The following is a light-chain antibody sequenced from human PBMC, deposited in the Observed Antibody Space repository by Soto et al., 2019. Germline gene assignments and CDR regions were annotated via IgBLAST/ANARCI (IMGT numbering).Light chain of an antibody. CDR3: TSYTTSSTQV. Sequence: QSALTQPASVSGSPGQSITISCTGTSSDIGGYNYVSWYQHHPGKAPKLMIYEVTNRPSGVSNRFSASKSGNTASLTISGLQAEDEADYYCTSYTTSSTQVFGTGTKLTVL. CDR1: SSDIGGYNY. V-gene: IGLV2-14*01. CDR2: EVT. J-gene: IGLJ1*01.